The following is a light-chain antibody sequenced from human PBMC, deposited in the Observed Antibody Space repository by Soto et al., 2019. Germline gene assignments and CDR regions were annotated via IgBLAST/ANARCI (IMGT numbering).Light chain of an antibody. J-gene: IGKJ4*01. CDR2: AAS. CDR3: QLYYSYVLT. V-gene: IGKV1-8*01. CDR1: QGISSY. Sequence: IRMTQSPSSFSASTGDRVTITCRASQGISSYLAWYQQKPGKAPKLLIYAASTLQSGVPSRFSGSGSGTDFTLTISCLQSEDFATYYCQLYYSYVLTFGGGTKVEIK.